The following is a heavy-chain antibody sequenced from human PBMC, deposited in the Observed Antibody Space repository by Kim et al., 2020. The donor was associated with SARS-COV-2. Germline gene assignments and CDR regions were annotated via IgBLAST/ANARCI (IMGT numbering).Heavy chain of an antibody. V-gene: IGHV3-30*02. Sequence: KYYAESVKGRCTISRDNSKNTLYLQRNSLRAEDTAVYYCAKDSPQASFGYWGQGTLVTVSS. J-gene: IGHJ4*02. CDR2: K. CDR3: AKDSPQASFGY.